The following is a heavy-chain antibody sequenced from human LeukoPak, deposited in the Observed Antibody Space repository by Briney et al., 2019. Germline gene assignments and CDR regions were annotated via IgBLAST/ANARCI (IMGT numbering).Heavy chain of an antibody. CDR3: ARCLPPPRFGELNRVGGMDV. J-gene: IGHJ6*02. V-gene: IGHV4-34*01. CDR1: GASFSGYY. CDR2: INHSGST. D-gene: IGHD3-10*01. Sequence: SETLSLTGAVYGASFSGYYWSWIRQPPGKGLEWIGEINHSGSTNYNPSLKSRVTISVDTSKNQFSLKLSSVTAADTAVYYCARCLPPPRFGELNRVGGMDVWGQGTTVTVSS.